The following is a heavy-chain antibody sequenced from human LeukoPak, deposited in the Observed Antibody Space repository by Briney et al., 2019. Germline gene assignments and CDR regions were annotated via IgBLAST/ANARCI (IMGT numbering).Heavy chain of an antibody. J-gene: IGHJ6*04. CDR3: ARNRIVVVVAATRYYYYGMDV. V-gene: IGHV4-34*01. D-gene: IGHD2-15*01. CDR2: INHSGST. Sequence: SETLSLTCAVYGGSFSGYYWSWIRQPPGKGLEWIGEINHSGSTNYNPSLKSRVTISVDTSKNQFSLKLSSVTAADTAVYYCARNRIVVVVAATRYYYYGMDVWGKGTTATVSS. CDR1: GGSFSGYY.